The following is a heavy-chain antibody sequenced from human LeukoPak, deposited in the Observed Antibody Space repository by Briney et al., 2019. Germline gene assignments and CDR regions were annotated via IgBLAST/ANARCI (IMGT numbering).Heavy chain of an antibody. CDR1: GASISSDGYF. Sequence: SETLSLTCTVSGASISSDGYFWSWIRQPPGKGLEWIGYIFHSGLTYYRPSLKSRVTVSMDRSTNQFSLRLSSVAAADTAVYYCARGPIDQQLVPGWFDPWGQGTLVTVSS. D-gene: IGHD6-13*01. CDR3: ARGPIDQQLVPGWFDP. V-gene: IGHV4-30-2*01. J-gene: IGHJ5*02. CDR2: IFHSGLT.